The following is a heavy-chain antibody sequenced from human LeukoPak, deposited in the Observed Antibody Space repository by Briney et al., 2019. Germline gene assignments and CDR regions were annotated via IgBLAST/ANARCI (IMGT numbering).Heavy chain of an antibody. V-gene: IGHV5-51*01. CDR3: ARLNGSSGACLDY. J-gene: IGHJ4*02. CDR2: IYPGDSHT. D-gene: IGHD6-13*01. CDR1: GYSSTSYW. Sequence: KCGEPPKICCEGAGYSSTSYWSGWGRQLPGERLGWRGIIYPGDSHTRYSPTFHGPVTISAAKSISTAYLQRSRLKASDTAMYSSARLNGSSGACLDYWGQGTLVTVSS.